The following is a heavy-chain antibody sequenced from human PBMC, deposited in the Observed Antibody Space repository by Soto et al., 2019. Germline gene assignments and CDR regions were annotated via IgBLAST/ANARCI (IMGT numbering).Heavy chain of an antibody. CDR1: GFTFSSYA. CDR2: ISYDGSNK. Sequence: PGGSLRLSCAASGFTFSSYAMHWVRQAPGKGLEWVAVISYDGSNKYYADSVKGRFTISRDNSKNTLYLQMNSLRAEDTAVYYCARDGPETLDFWSGYQDNYYGMDVWGQGTTVTVSS. V-gene: IGHV3-30-3*01. D-gene: IGHD3-3*01. J-gene: IGHJ6*02. CDR3: ARDGPETLDFWSGYQDNYYGMDV.